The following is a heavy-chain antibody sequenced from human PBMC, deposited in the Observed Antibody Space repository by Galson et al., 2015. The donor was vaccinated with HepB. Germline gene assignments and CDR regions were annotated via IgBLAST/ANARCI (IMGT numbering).Heavy chain of an antibody. D-gene: IGHD6-19*01. CDR1: GGSFSGYY. V-gene: IGHV4-34*01. CDR2: INHSGGT. J-gene: IGHJ4*02. CDR3: ARRLHSSGWYGGY. Sequence: TLSLTCAVYGGSFSGYYWSWIRQPPGKGLEWIGEINHSGGTNYNPSLKSRVTISVDTSKNQFSLKLSSVTAADTAVYYCARRLHSSGWYGGYWGQGTLVTASS.